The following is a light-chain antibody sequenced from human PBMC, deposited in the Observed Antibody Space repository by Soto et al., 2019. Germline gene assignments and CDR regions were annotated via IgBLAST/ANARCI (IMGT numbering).Light chain of an antibody. CDR3: SSYTSARTLDVL. CDR1: RSDVGVCNY. V-gene: IGLV2-14*01. CDR2: DVS. J-gene: IGLJ2*01. Sequence: QSALTQPASVSGSPGQSVTISCTGTRSDVGVCNYVSWYQQYPGKDPTLMIFDVSYRPSGVSNRLSGSKSGNTASLTIAGLQAEDDDDSYCSSYTSARTLDVLFGGGTKLTVL.